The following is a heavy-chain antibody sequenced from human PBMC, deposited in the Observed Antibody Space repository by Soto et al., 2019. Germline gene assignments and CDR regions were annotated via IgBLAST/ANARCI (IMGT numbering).Heavy chain of an antibody. V-gene: IGHV4-59*12. D-gene: IGHD2-15*01. Sequence: PSETLSLTCIVSGGSISRYYWSWIRQPPGKGLEWIGEINHSGSTNYNPSLKSRVTISVDTSKNQFSLKLSSVTAADTAVYYCARDHIVVVVAATPGPLDYWGQGTLVTVSS. CDR1: GGSISRYY. CDR3: ARDHIVVVVAATPGPLDY. CDR2: INHSGST. J-gene: IGHJ4*02.